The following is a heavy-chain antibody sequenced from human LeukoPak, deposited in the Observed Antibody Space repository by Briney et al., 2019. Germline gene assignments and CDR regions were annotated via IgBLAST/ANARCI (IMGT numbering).Heavy chain of an antibody. CDR1: GYSFTLYW. V-gene: IGHV5-51*01. Sequence: GESLKISCKGSGYSFTLYWIGWVRQMPGKGLEWMGIIYPGDYETRYGPSFQGQVTISADKSSRTAYLQWSSLKASDTAIYYCARLTTPAGDGDWFDPWGQGTLVTVSS. CDR2: IYPGDYET. J-gene: IGHJ5*02. CDR3: ARLTTPAGDGDWFDP. D-gene: IGHD2-2*01.